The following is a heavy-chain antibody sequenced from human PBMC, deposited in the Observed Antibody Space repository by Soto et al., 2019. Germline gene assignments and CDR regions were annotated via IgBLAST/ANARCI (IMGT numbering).Heavy chain of an antibody. Sequence: VGSLRLSCAASGFTFSSYAMSWVRQAPGKGLEWVSAISGSGGSTYYADSVKGRFTISRDNSKNTLYLQMNSLRAEDTAVYYCAKDFRLELRVPWGQGTLVTVSS. CDR3: AKDFRLELRVP. V-gene: IGHV3-23*01. CDR2: ISGSGGST. CDR1: GFTFSSYA. J-gene: IGHJ5*02. D-gene: IGHD1-7*01.